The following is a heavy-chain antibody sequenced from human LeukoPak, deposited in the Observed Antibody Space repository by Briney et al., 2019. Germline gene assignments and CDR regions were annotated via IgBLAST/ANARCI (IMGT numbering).Heavy chain of an antibody. J-gene: IGHJ4*02. V-gene: IGHV4-39*07. CDR2: IYYSGST. Sequence: PSETLSLTCTVSGGSISSGTYYWGWIRQPPGKGLEWIGSIYYSGSTYYNPSLKSRVTISVDTSKNQFSLKLSSVTAADTAVYYCARLPRSGYYYYFDYWGQGTLVTVSS. D-gene: IGHD3-22*01. CDR1: GGSISSGTYY. CDR3: ARLPRSGYYYYFDY.